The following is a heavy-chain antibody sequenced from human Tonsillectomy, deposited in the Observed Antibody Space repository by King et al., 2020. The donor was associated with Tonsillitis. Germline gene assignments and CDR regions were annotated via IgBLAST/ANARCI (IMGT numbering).Heavy chain of an antibody. CDR3: ARGGPTIFGVVINWFDP. Sequence: VQLQESGPGLVKPSETLSLTCTVSGGSISSYYWSWIRPPPGKGLAWIGYIYYSGSTNYNPSLKSRVTISVDTSKNQFSLKLSSVTAADTAVYYCARGGPTIFGVVINWFDPWGQGTLVTVSS. J-gene: IGHJ5*02. V-gene: IGHV4-59*01. CDR2: IYYSGST. D-gene: IGHD3-3*01. CDR1: GGSISSYY.